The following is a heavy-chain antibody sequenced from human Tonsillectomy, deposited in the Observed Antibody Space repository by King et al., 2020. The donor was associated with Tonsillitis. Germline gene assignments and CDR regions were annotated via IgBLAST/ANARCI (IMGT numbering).Heavy chain of an antibody. Sequence: VQLVETGGGLIQPGGSLRLSCAASGFTVSSNYMSWVRQAPGKGLEWVSVIYSGGSTYYADSVKCRFTNSRDNSKNTLYPQMNSLRSEDTAVYYCASSRSAYDFWSGYYFDYWGQGTLVTVSS. J-gene: IGHJ4*02. D-gene: IGHD3-3*01. CDR2: IYSGGST. CDR3: ASSRSAYDFWSGYYFDY. V-gene: IGHV3-53*02. CDR1: GFTVSSNY.